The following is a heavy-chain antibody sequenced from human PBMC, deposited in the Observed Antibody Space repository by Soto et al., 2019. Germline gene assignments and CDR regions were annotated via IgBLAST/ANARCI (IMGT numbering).Heavy chain of an antibody. CDR3: ARQYDILTGYSYDAFNI. V-gene: IGHV5-51*01. CDR2: IYPGDSDA. Sequence: PGESLKISCNASGYIFTSYWIGWVRQMPGKGLEWMGIIYPGDSDARYSPSLQGQVTISADKSINTAYLQWSSLKASDTAMYYCARQYDILTGYSYDAFNIWGQGTMVTV. CDR1: GYIFTSYW. D-gene: IGHD3-9*01. J-gene: IGHJ3*02.